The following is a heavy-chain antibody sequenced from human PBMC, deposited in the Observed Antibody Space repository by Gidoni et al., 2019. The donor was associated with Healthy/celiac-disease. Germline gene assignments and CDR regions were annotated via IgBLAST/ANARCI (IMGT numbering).Heavy chain of an antibody. D-gene: IGHD3-16*01. CDR3: ARGRGDLRFDP. Sequence: EVQLVEYGGGLVQPGGSLRLPCAASGFTFSSYWMSWVRQAPGKGLEWVANIKQDGSEKYYVDSVKGRFTISRDNAKNSLYLQMNSLRAEDTAVYYCARGRGDLRFDPWGQGTLVTVSS. CDR1: GFTFSSYW. CDR2: IKQDGSEK. J-gene: IGHJ5*02. V-gene: IGHV3-7*01.